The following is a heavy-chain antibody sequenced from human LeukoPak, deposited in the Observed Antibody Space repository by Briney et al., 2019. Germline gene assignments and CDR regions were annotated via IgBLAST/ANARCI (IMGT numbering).Heavy chain of an antibody. CDR3: ARDSPIVVVPAAIWESGWFDP. Sequence: SQTLSLTCTVSGGSISSGSYYWSWIRQPAGKGLEWIGRIYTSGSTNYNPSLKSRVTISVDTSKNQFSLKLSSVTAADTAVYYCARDSPIVVVPAAIWESGWFDPWGQGTLVTVSS. D-gene: IGHD2-2*02. V-gene: IGHV4-61*02. CDR2: IYTSGST. J-gene: IGHJ5*02. CDR1: GGSISSGSYY.